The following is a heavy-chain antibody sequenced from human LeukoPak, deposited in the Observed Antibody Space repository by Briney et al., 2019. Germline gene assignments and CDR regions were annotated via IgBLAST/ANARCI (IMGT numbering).Heavy chain of an antibody. D-gene: IGHD3-22*01. CDR2: IWYAGSNK. J-gene: IGHJ4*02. CDR3: AKEGYYDSSGYFDY. Sequence: GRSLRLSCAASGFTFSSYCMHWVRQAPGKGLEWVAVIWYAGSNKYYADSVKGRFTISRDNSKNTLYLQMNSLRAEDTAVYYCAKEGYYDSSGYFDYWGQGTLVTVSS. V-gene: IGHV3-33*06. CDR1: GFTFSSYC.